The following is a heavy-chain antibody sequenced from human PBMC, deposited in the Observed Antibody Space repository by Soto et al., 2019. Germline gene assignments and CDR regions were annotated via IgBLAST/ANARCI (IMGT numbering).Heavy chain of an antibody. J-gene: IGHJ4*02. V-gene: IGHV3-66*01. CDR3: AAGITIFLGPPDY. CDR1: GFTVGSNY. CDR2: IYSGGST. D-gene: IGHD3-3*01. Sequence: EVQLVESGGGLVQPGGSLRLSFAASGFTVGSNYMSWVRQAPGKGLEWVPVIYSGGSTYYADSVKGRFTISRDNSKNTLYLQMNSLRAEDTAVYYCAAGITIFLGPPDYWGQGTLVTVSS.